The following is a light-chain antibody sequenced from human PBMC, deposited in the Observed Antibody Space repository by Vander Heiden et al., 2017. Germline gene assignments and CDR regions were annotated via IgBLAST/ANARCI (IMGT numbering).Light chain of an antibody. CDR1: QSLLHSDGHTY. Sequence: TVMTQTPLSLSVTPGQPASISCKSSQSLLHSDGHTYLYWYLQKPGHSPQLLIYEVSNRFSGVPDRLSGSGSGTDFTLKISRVQAEDVGIYYCFQNTQFPPTFGGGTKVDI. CDR3: FQNTQFPPT. CDR2: EVS. J-gene: IGKJ4*01. V-gene: IGKV2D-29*02.